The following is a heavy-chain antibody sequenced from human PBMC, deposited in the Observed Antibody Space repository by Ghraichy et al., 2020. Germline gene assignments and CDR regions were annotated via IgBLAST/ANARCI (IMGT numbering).Heavy chain of an antibody. D-gene: IGHD1-26*01. CDR2: IHHSGNT. CDR3: ARWEESLRAFDI. CDR1: DDSITTYY. J-gene: IGHJ3*02. V-gene: IGHV4-59*01. Sequence: ESLNISCTVSDDSITTYYWNWIRRPPGKGLEWIGYIHHSGNTLSNPSLNSRVTMSVDTSRSHFSLKVNSVSAADTAVYYCARWEESLRAFDIWGRGTMVTVSS.